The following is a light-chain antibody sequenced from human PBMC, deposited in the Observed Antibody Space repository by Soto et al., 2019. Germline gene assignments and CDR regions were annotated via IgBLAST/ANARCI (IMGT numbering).Light chain of an antibody. CDR1: QGIANY. Sequence: DIQMTQSPSSLSASVGDRVTITCRASQGIANYLAWYQHKPGKVPNLLIYAASTLQSGVPSRLSGGGSGTDFTLTISSLQPEDVATYYCQKYNSAPRTFGQGTKVDIK. J-gene: IGKJ1*01. V-gene: IGKV1-27*01. CDR2: AAS. CDR3: QKYNSAPRT.